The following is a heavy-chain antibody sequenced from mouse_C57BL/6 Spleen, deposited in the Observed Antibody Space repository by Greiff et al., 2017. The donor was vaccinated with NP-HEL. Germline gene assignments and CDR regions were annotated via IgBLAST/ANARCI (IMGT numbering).Heavy chain of an antibody. J-gene: IGHJ1*03. V-gene: IGHV1-63*01. CDR2: IYPGGGYT. CDR3: ARSLGSSYGWYVDV. Sequence: VQGVESGAELVRPGTSVKMSCKASGYTFTNYWIGWAKQRPGHGLEWIGDIYPGGGYTNYNEKFKGKATLTADKSSSTAYMQFSSLTSADSAIYYCARSLGSSYGWYVDVWGTGTTVTVSS. CDR1: GYTFTNYW. D-gene: IGHD1-1*01.